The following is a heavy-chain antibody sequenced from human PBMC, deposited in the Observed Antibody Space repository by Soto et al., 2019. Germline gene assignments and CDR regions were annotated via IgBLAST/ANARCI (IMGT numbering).Heavy chain of an antibody. V-gene: IGHV3-30-3*01. CDR1: GFTFSSYS. J-gene: IGHJ4*02. D-gene: IGHD6-19*01. Sequence: GGSLRLSCAASGFTFSSYSMHWVRQAPGKGLEWVAIISYDGSNKHYADSVKGRITISRDNSKNTLYLQMNSLRAEDTAVYYCASYAPVPYSNGWYYFDYWGQGTLVTVSS. CDR2: ISYDGSNK. CDR3: ASYAPVPYSNGWYYFDY.